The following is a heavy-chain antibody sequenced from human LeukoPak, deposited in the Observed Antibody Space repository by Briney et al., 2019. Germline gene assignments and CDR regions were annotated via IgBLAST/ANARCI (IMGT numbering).Heavy chain of an antibody. J-gene: IGHJ4*02. CDR1: GYTFTGYY. Sequence: GASVKVSCKASGYTFTGYYMHWVRQAPGQGLEWMGWINPNSGGTNYAQKFQGWVTMTRDTSISTAYMELSRLRSDDTAVYYCARDQAMTTVTIIPEWGIDYWGQGTLVTVSS. V-gene: IGHV1-2*04. CDR2: INPNSGGT. D-gene: IGHD4-17*01. CDR3: ARDQAMTTVTIIPEWGIDY.